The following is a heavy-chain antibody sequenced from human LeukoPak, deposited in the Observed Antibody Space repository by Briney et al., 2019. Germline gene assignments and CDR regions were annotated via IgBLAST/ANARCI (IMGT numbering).Heavy chain of an antibody. Sequence: SQTLSLTCAISGDSVSSNTAAWYWIRQSPSRGLEWLGRTYYRSKWFYEYAVSVRSRITINVDTSKNQFSLQLSSVTPEDTAVYYCARDPLYDQGLDYWGQGTLVTVSS. J-gene: IGHJ4*02. CDR2: TYYRSKWFY. V-gene: IGHV6-1*01. CDR1: GDSVSSNTAA. D-gene: IGHD3-3*01. CDR3: ARDPLYDQGLDY.